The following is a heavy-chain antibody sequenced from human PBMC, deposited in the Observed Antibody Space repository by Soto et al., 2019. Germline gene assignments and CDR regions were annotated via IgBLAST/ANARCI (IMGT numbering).Heavy chain of an antibody. D-gene: IGHD5-12*01. CDR1: GGSVSISTYY. J-gene: IGHJ4*02. CDR3: AREGKYSDFGWVDY. CDR2: MYYGGST. V-gene: IGHV4-61*01. Sequence: PSETLSLTCTVSGGSVSISTYYWTWIRQPPGKGLEWIGFMYYGGSTNYNPSLMSRVSISVDTSKNQFSLNLKSVTAADTAIYYCAREGKYSDFGWVDYWGPGTLVTVSS.